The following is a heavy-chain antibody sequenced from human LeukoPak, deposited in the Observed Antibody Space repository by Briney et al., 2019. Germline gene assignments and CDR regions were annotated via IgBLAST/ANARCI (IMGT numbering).Heavy chain of an antibody. Sequence: GGSLRLSCAASGFTSSSYALSWVRQAPGKGLEWVASIKHDGSEKYYVDSVRGRFTISRDNTMNSLYLQMSSLRAEDTAVYYCATDRGWRTSGYYLYYFEYWGQGTLVTYSS. CDR1: GFTSSSYA. CDR2: IKHDGSEK. CDR3: ATDRGWRTSGYYLYYFEY. V-gene: IGHV3-7*01. J-gene: IGHJ4*02. D-gene: IGHD3-3*01.